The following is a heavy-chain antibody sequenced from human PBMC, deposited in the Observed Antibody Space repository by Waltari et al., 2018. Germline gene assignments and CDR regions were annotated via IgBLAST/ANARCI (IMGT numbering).Heavy chain of an antibody. D-gene: IGHD6-6*01. V-gene: IGHV4-34*01. J-gene: IGHJ5*02. Sequence: QVQLQQWGAGLLKPSETLSLTCAVYGGSFSGYYWSWIRQPPGKGLEWIGEINHSGSTNNNPSLKSRVTISVDTSKNQFSLKLSSVTAADTAVYYCARAAKIAARTGWFDPWGQGTLVTVSS. CDR2: INHSGST. CDR3: ARAAKIAARTGWFDP. CDR1: GGSFSGYY.